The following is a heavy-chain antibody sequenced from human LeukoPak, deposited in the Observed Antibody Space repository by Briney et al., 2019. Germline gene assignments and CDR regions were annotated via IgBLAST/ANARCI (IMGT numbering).Heavy chain of an antibody. CDR3: VKPAHCCGDCPFDY. D-gene: IGHD2-21*02. CDR1: GFIFSNCV. J-gene: IGHJ4*02. CDR2: ISSDGGST. Sequence: PGGSLRLSWSSSGFIFSNCVMHWVRQAPGKGLQYVSGISSDGGSTYHVDSVKGRFNTSRDNSENTLYLQMSSLRPEGTAVYYCVKPAHCCGDCPFDYWGQGTLVTVSS. V-gene: IGHV3-64D*09.